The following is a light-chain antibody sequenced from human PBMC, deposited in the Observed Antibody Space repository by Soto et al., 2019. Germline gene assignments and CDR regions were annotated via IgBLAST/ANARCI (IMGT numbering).Light chain of an antibody. Sequence: EIVLTQSPGTLSLSPGERATLSCRVSQAVTSDTLGWYQKKPGQAPRLLIYATSKRAAGIPDRFSGSGSGTDCTLTISRLEPEDFAVYYCQRDNFGQGTRLEIK. CDR1: QAVTSDT. CDR2: ATS. V-gene: IGKV3-20*01. J-gene: IGKJ2*01. CDR3: QRDN.